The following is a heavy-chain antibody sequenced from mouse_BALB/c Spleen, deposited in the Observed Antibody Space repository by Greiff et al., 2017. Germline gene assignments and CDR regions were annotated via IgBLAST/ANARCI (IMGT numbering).Heavy chain of an antibody. Sequence: EVQLQESGGGLVQPGGSRKLSCAASGFTFSSFGMHWVRQAPEKGLEWVAYISSGSSTIYYADTVKGRFTISRDNPKNTLFLQMTSLRSEDTAMYYCARKGWLPAMDYWGQGTSVTVSS. V-gene: IGHV5-17*02. J-gene: IGHJ4*01. CDR2: ISSGSSTI. D-gene: IGHD2-3*01. CDR1: GFTFSSFG. CDR3: ARKGWLPAMDY.